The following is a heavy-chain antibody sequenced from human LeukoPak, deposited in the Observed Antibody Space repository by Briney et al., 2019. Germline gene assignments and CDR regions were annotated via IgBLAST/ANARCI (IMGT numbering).Heavy chain of an antibody. CDR2: ISTQSGNT. Sequence: ASVKVSCKASGYTLTSYGINWMRQAPGQGLEWMGWISTQSGNTNYAQKVQGRLTLTTDRSTNTAYMELRSLRSDDTAVYYCARERSGNIAAAANFYYFDYWGQGTLVTVSS. CDR1: GYTLTSYG. J-gene: IGHJ4*02. CDR3: ARERSGNIAAAANFYYFDY. D-gene: IGHD6-13*01. V-gene: IGHV1-18*01.